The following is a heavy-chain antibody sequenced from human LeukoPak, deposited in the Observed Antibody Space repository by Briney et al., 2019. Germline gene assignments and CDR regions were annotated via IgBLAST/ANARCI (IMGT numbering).Heavy chain of an antibody. Sequence: SETLSLTCAVSGGSISSSNWWSWVRQPPGKGLEWIGEIYHSGSTNYNPSLKSRVTISVDKSKNQFSLKLSSVTAADTAVYYCARGIAVAIYNWFDPWGQGTLVTVSS. CDR2: IYHSGST. CDR1: GGSISSSNW. CDR3: ARGIAVAIYNWFDP. V-gene: IGHV4-4*02. D-gene: IGHD6-19*01. J-gene: IGHJ5*02.